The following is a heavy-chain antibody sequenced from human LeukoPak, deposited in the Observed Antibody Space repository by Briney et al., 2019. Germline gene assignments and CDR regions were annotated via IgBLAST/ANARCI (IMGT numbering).Heavy chain of an antibody. V-gene: IGHV1-24*01. D-gene: IGHD2-2*01. CDR1: GYTLTELS. CDR2: FDPEDGET. J-gene: IGHJ5*02. CDR3: AAANIVVVPAATSTFDP. Sequence: ASVKVSCKVSGYTLTELSMHWVRQAPGKGLEWMGGFDPEDGETIYAQKFQGRVTMTEDTSTDTAYMELSSLRSEDTAVYYCAAANIVVVPAATSTFDPWGQGTLVTVSS.